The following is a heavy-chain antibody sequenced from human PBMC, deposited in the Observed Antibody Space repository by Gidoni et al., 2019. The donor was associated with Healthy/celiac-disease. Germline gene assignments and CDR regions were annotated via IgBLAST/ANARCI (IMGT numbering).Heavy chain of an antibody. CDR2: ISWNSGSI. V-gene: IGHV3-9*01. CDR3: AKGILMVYASNWFDP. Sequence: EVQLVESGGGLVQPGRSLRLSCAASGFTFDAYAMHWVRQAPGKGLEWVSGISWNSGSIGYADSVKGRFTISRDNAKNSLYLQMNSLRAEDTALYYCAKGILMVYASNWFDPWGQGTLVTVSS. D-gene: IGHD2-8*01. J-gene: IGHJ5*02. CDR1: GFTFDAYA.